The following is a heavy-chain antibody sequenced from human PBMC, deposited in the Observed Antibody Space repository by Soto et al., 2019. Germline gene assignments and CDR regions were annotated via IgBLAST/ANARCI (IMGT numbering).Heavy chain of an antibody. CDR3: ARDHKFGEPP. Sequence: EVQLLESGGALVQPGGSLRLSCAAYGFTFSSYAMSWVRQAPGKGLEWVSAISGSGISTYYADSVKGRFTISRDNSKNTLYLQMNSLRADDTAMYYCARDHKFGEPPWGQGTLVTVSS. CDR2: ISGSGIST. D-gene: IGHD3-10*01. J-gene: IGHJ5*02. V-gene: IGHV3-23*01. CDR1: GFTFSSYA.